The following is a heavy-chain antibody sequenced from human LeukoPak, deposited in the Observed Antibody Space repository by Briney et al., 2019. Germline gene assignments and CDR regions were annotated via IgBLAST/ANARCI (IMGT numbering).Heavy chain of an antibody. D-gene: IGHD4-23*01. Sequence: SGGSLRLSCAASGFTFSSYSRNWVRQAPGKGLEWVSSISSSSSYIYYADSVKGRFTISRDNAKNSLYLQMNSLRAEDTAVYYCARILPFDGTTVVTPPYFDYWGQGTLVTVSS. V-gene: IGHV3-21*01. CDR3: ARILPFDGTTVVTPPYFDY. CDR2: ISSSSSYI. J-gene: IGHJ4*02. CDR1: GFTFSSYS.